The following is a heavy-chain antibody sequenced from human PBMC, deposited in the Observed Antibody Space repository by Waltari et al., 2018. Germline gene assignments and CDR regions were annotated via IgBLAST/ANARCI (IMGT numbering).Heavy chain of an antibody. CDR2: ISSSGSTI. CDR3: ARDNNGYDRYFDY. Sequence: EVQLVESGGGLVQPGGSLRLSCAASGFTFSSYEMNWVHQAPGKGLEWVSYISSSGSTIYYADSVKGRFTISRDNAKNSLYLQMHSLRADDTAVYYCARDNNGYDRYFDYWGQGTLVTVSS. D-gene: IGHD5-12*01. CDR1: GFTFSSYE. J-gene: IGHJ4*02. V-gene: IGHV3-48*03.